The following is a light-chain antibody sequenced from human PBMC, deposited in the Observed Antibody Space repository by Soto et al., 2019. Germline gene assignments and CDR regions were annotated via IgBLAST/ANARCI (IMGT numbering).Light chain of an antibody. CDR3: QQYYTTLWT. Sequence: DIVMTQSPDSLAVSLGARATINCKSSQSVLFSSDNRNYLAWYQQKPGQPPKLLIYWAFTRESGVPDRFSGSGSGTDFTLTISSLQAEDVAVYFCQQYYTTLWTFGQGTKVEI. CDR2: WAF. J-gene: IGKJ1*01. CDR1: QSVLFSSDNRNY. V-gene: IGKV4-1*01.